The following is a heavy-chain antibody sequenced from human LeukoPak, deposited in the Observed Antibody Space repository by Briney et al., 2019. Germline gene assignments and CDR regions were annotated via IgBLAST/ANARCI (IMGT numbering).Heavy chain of an antibody. CDR3: ARINYDSSGAKYYFDY. D-gene: IGHD3-22*01. V-gene: IGHV1-2*02. Sequence: VASVKVSCKASGYTFTGYYMHWVRQAPGQGLEWMGWINPNSGGTNYAQKFQGRVTMTRDTSISTAYMELSRLRSDDTAVYYCARINYDSSGAKYYFDYWGQGTLVTVPS. CDR2: INPNSGGT. J-gene: IGHJ4*02. CDR1: GYTFTGYY.